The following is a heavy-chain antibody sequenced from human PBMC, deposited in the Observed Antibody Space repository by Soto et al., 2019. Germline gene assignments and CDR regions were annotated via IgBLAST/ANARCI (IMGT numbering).Heavy chain of an antibody. D-gene: IGHD4-4*01. V-gene: IGHV1-3*01. CDR1: GYTFTSYA. J-gene: IGHJ2*01. Sequence: ASVKVSCKAFGYTFTSYAMNWVRQAPGQRLEWMGWINAGNGNTKYSQKFQGRVTITRDTSASTAYMELSSLRSEDTAVYYCARPLWRNDYNWGYFDLWGRGTLVTVSS. CDR3: ARPLWRNDYNWGYFDL. CDR2: INAGNGNT.